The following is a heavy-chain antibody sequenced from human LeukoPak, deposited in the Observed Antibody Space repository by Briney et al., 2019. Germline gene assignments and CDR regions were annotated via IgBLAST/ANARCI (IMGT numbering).Heavy chain of an antibody. CDR2: INPDGSTT. Sequence: GGSLRLSCAASGFTLSSYWMHWVRQVPGKGLVWVSRINPDGSTTTYADSVKGRFTISRDNAKNSLYLQMNSLRAEDTAVYYCAGIAAPWNYFDYWGQGTLVTVSS. CDR3: AGIAAPWNYFDY. CDR1: GFTLSSYW. J-gene: IGHJ4*02. V-gene: IGHV3-74*01. D-gene: IGHD6-13*01.